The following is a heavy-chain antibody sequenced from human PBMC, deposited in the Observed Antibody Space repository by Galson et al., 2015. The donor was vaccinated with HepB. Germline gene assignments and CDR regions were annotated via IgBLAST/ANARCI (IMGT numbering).Heavy chain of an antibody. D-gene: IGHD6-6*01. J-gene: IGHJ3*02. CDR3: AREDEYSSSSDAFDI. CDR2: ISSSSSYI. CDR1: GFTFSSYS. Sequence: SLRLSCAASGFTFSSYSMNWVRQAPGKGLEWVSSISSSSSYIYYADSVKGRFTISRDNAKNSLYLQMNSLRAEDTAVYYCAREDEYSSSSDAFDIWGQGTMVTVSS. V-gene: IGHV3-21*01.